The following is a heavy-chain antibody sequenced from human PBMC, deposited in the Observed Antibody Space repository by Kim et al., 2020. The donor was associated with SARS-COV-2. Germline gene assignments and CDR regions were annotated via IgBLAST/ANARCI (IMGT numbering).Heavy chain of an antibody. CDR3: ATDFGGYMDV. J-gene: IGHJ6*03. D-gene: IGHD3-10*01. Sequence: GGSLRLSCAASGFTFSRFAMSWVRQAPGKGLEWVSAISGSGANTYYPDSVKGRFTISRDNSKNTLYLQMNILRTDDTAVYYCATDFGGYMDVWGKGTTVTVSS. CDR1: GFTFSRFA. V-gene: IGHV3-23*01. CDR2: ISGSGANT.